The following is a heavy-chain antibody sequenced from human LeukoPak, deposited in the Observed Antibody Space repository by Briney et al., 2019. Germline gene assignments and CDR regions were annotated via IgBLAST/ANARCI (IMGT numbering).Heavy chain of an antibody. Sequence: GGSLRLSCAASGFTFSSHWMNWVRQAPGKGLEWVAVISYDGSNKYYADSVKGRFTISRDNSKNTLYLQMNSLRAEDTAVYYCARDLGYDYYDSSGYIGLGIDYWGQGTLVTVSS. CDR1: GFTFSSHW. CDR2: ISYDGSNK. V-gene: IGHV3-30-3*01. CDR3: ARDLGYDYYDSSGYIGLGIDY. J-gene: IGHJ4*02. D-gene: IGHD3-22*01.